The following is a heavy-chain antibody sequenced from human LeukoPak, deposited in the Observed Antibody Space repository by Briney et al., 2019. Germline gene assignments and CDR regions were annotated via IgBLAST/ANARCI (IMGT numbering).Heavy chain of an antibody. CDR2: IYPGDSDT. V-gene: IGHV5-51*01. CDR1: GYSFANYW. J-gene: IGHJ4*02. CDR3: ARRGPYGAYFDY. Sequence: GESLKISCKGFGYSFANYWIGWVRQMPGKGLEWMGTIYPGDSDTRYGPSFQGQVTISADRSISAAYLQWTSLKASDTAMYYCARRGPYGAYFDYWGQGTLVSFSS. D-gene: IGHD4-17*01.